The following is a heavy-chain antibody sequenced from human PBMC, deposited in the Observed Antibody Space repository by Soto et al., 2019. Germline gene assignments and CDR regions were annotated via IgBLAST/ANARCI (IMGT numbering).Heavy chain of an antibody. CDR1: GYTFTSYG. J-gene: IGHJ4*02. CDR3: ARESSSSGHDY. V-gene: IGHV1-18*01. Sequence: QVQLVQSGAEVKKPGASVKVSCKASGYTFTSYGISWVRQAPGQALEWMRWISAYNGNTNNAQKRHGRVTMTTDTSTSTADMELRSLRSDDTAVYYCARESSSSGHDYWGQGTLVTVSS. CDR2: ISAYNGNT. D-gene: IGHD6-13*01.